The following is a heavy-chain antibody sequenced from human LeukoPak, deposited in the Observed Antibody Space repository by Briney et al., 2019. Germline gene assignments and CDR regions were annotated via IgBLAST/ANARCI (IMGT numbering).Heavy chain of an antibody. D-gene: IGHD5-12*01. V-gene: IGHV1-24*01. J-gene: IGHJ6*02. CDR3: PTDRSGYDLGYYGLDV. Sequence: GASVKVSCKVSGNPLSEVSVHWVRQAPGKGLEWMGGFDPEDEEIIYAPKFQARVTLTADESTNTVFMRLTSLRSDDTAVYYCPTDRSGYDLGYYGLDVWGRGTTVTVS. CDR1: GNPLSEVS. CDR2: FDPEDEEI.